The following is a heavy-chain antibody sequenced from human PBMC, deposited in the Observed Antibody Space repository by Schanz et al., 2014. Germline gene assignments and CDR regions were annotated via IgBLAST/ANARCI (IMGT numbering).Heavy chain of an antibody. CDR1: GFTVSANY. D-gene: IGHD1-26*01. J-gene: IGHJ4*02. Sequence: EVQVVESGGGLVQPGGSLRLSCAVSGFTVSANYMIWVRQPPGKGLEWVSLIDYAGSTNYADSVKGRMTVSRDTSKNALFLQMNSLRAEDASVYYCARDTVSPYLVDYWGQGTLVTVSS. CDR3: ARDTVSPYLVDY. V-gene: IGHV3-66*01. CDR2: IDYAGST.